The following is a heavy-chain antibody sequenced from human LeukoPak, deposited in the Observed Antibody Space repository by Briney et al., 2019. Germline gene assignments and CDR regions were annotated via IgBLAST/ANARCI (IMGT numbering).Heavy chain of an antibody. J-gene: IGHJ4*02. CDR3: AKAEVWADDFDY. CDR1: GFTFSSYS. D-gene: IGHD1-20*01. Sequence: GGSLRLSCAASGFTFSSYSMNWVRQAPGKGLEWVSAISGSGGSTYYADSVKGRFTISRDNSKNTLYLQMNSLRAEDTAVYYCAKAEVWADDFDYWGQGTLVTVSS. V-gene: IGHV3-23*01. CDR2: ISGSGGST.